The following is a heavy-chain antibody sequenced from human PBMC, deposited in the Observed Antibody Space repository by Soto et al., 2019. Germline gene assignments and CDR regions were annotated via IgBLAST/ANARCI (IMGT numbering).Heavy chain of an antibody. V-gene: IGHV3-23*01. CDR2: ISANGQGI. D-gene: IGHD2-2*01. CDR3: AKNRDYPRDQFHY. Sequence: VGSLRLSCTASGFTFTYYAFSWVRQAPGKGLEWVSAISANGQGIYYADSVRGRFTISRDNSKNTVFLHMDGLRAEDTAVYYGAKNRDYPRDQFHYWGQGTLVTVSS. CDR1: GFTFTYYA. J-gene: IGHJ4*02.